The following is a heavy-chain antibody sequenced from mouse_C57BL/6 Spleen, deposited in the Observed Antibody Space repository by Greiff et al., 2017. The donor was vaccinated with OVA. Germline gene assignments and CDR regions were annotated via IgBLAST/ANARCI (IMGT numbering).Heavy chain of an antibody. V-gene: IGHV1-81*01. J-gene: IGHJ4*01. Sequence: VQLQQSGAELARPGASVKLSCKASGYTFTSYGIRWVKQRTGQGLEWIGEIYPRSGNTYYNEKFKGKATLTADESSRIAYMELRSLTSEDSAGYCCAREVRLLTMDYWGQGTSVTVSS. CDR3: AREVRLLTMDY. CDR2: IYPRSGNT. D-gene: IGHD3-2*02. CDR1: GYTFTSYG.